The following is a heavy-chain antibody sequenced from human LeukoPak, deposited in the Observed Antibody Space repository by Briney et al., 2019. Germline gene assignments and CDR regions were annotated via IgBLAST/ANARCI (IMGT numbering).Heavy chain of an antibody. CDR2: ISAYNGNT. J-gene: IGHJ5*02. Sequence: GASVKVSCKASGYTFTSYGICWVRQAPGQGLELMGWISAYNGNTNYAQTLQGRVTMTTDTSTSTAYMELRSLRSDDTAVFYCARGDSSGNDWFDPWGQGTLVTVSS. D-gene: IGHD3-10*01. CDR3: ARGDSSGNDWFDP. V-gene: IGHV1-18*01. CDR1: GYTFTSYG.